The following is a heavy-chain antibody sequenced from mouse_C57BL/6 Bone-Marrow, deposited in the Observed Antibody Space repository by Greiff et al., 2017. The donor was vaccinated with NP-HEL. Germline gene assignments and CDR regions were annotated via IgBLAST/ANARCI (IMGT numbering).Heavy chain of an antibody. J-gene: IGHJ4*01. V-gene: IGHV10-1*01. Sequence: GGGLVQPKGSLKLSCAASGFSFNTYAMNWVRQAPGKGLEWVARIRSKSNNYATYYADSVKDRFTISRDDSESMLYLQMNNLKTEDTAMYYCVRLDRDAMDYWGQGTSVTVSS. CDR1: GFSFNTYA. CDR3: VRLDRDAMDY. CDR2: IRSKSNNYAT.